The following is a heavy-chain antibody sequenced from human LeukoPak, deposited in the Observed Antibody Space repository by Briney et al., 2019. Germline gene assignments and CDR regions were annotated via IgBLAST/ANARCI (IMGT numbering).Heavy chain of an antibody. CDR1: GFTFSSYG. D-gene: IGHD3-16*01. Sequence: GGSLRLSCAASGFTFSSYGMSWVRQAPGKGLEWVAVISYDGSNKYYADSVKGRFTISRDNSKNTLYLQMNSLRAEDTAVYYCAKRAYAANYYYYMDVWGKGTTVTISS. CDR2: ISYDGSNK. J-gene: IGHJ6*03. V-gene: IGHV3-30*18. CDR3: AKRAYAANYYYYMDV.